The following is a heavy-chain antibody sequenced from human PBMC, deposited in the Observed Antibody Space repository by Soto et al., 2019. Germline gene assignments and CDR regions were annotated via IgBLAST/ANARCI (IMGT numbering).Heavy chain of an antibody. V-gene: IGHV3-73*01. CDR1: GFTFSGSA. CDR2: IRSKGNNYAT. Sequence: EVQLVESGGGLVQPGGSLKLSCAASGFTFSGSALHWVRQASGKGLEWVGRIRSKGNNYATAYGASLKGRFTISRDVSNNTAYLQMNSLNTENTAVYYCSRQASDFWSGKPQYYMDVWGKGTTVTVSS. J-gene: IGHJ6*03. D-gene: IGHD3-3*01. CDR3: SRQASDFWSGKPQYYMDV.